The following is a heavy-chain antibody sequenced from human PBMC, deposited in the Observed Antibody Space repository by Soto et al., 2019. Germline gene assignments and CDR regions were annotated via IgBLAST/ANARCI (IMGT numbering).Heavy chain of an antibody. J-gene: IGHJ3*02. CDR3: ANGASPARAARRLGDAFDI. V-gene: IGHV3-9*01. Sequence: GGSLRLSCAASGFTFDDYAMHWVRQAPGKGLEWVSGISWNSGSIGYADSVKGRFTISRDNAKNSLYLQMNSLRAEDTALYYCANGASPARAARRLGDAFDIWGQGTMVTVSS. CDR1: GFTFDDYA. CDR2: ISWNSGSI. D-gene: IGHD6-6*01.